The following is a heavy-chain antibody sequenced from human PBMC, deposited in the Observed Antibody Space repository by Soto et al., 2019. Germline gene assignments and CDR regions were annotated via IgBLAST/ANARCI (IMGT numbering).Heavy chain of an antibody. CDR1: GYTFTSYG. J-gene: IGHJ4*02. D-gene: IGHD5-18*01. V-gene: IGHV1-18*01. CDR2: ISVYNGDT. Sequence: QVQLVQSGAEVKKPGASVKVSCKTSGYTFTSYGITWVRQAPGQGLEWMGWISVYNGDTKYAQKVQGRVAMTTDTSTSTAYMELRSLRSDDTAVYYCARYPVRRQTATAWTYFDYWGQGTLVTVSS. CDR3: ARYPVRRQTATAWTYFDY.